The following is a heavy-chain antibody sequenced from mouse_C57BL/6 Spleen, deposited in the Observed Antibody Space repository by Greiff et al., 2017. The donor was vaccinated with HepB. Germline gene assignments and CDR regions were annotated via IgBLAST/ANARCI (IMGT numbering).Heavy chain of an antibody. Sequence: EVHLVESGGDLVKPGGSLKLSCAASGFTFSSYGMSWVRQTPDKRLEWVATISSGGSYTYYPDSVKGRFTISRDNAKNTLYLQMSSLKSEDTAMYYCARDSNYGGLFAYWGQGTLVTVSA. CDR3: ARDSNYGGLFAY. V-gene: IGHV5-6*01. CDR2: ISSGGSYT. D-gene: IGHD2-5*01. J-gene: IGHJ3*01. CDR1: GFTFSSYG.